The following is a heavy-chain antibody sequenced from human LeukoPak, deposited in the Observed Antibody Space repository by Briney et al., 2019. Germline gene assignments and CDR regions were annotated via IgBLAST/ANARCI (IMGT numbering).Heavy chain of an antibody. V-gene: IGHV5-51*01. J-gene: IGHJ2*01. D-gene: IGHD3-3*01. CDR1: GYSFTSYW. Sequence: GESLKISCKASGYSFTSYWIGRLRQMPAKGLEWMGSIYPGDSDTRYSPSFQGQVTISADKSISPAYLQWSSLTASDTAMYYCARFLSGPAYWYFDLWGRGSLVTVSS. CDR2: IYPGDSDT. CDR3: ARFLSGPAYWYFDL.